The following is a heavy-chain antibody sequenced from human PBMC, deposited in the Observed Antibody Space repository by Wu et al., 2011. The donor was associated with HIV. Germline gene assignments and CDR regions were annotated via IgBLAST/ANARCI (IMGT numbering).Heavy chain of an antibody. CDR2: VKIVSGTV. Sequence: QVQLVQSGAEVKKPGASVKVSCKASGYTFTSYGISWVRQAPGQGLEWMGWVKIVSGTVNFASLDFRNRISLSRDRDLSTAHMDIRGLTQDDTATYFCARQKFASRYSGDQGSYFDLWGRGTL. D-gene: IGHD5-12*01. CDR3: ARQKFASRYSGDQGSYFDL. CDR1: GYTFTSYG. J-gene: IGHJ2*01. V-gene: IGHV1-18*01.